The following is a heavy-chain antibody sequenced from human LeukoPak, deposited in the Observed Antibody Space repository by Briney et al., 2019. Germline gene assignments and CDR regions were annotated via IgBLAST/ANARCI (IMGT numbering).Heavy chain of an antibody. CDR1: GGSISSYY. CDR2: IYYSGST. D-gene: IGHD6-13*01. Sequence: SETLSLTCTVSGGSISSYYWSWIRQPPGKGLEWIGYIYYSGSTNYNPSLKSRVTISVDTSKNQFSLKLSSVTAADTAVYYCARVRLVPYSSSFFDYWGQGTLVTVSS. CDR3: ARVRLVPYSSSFFDY. V-gene: IGHV4-59*08. J-gene: IGHJ4*02.